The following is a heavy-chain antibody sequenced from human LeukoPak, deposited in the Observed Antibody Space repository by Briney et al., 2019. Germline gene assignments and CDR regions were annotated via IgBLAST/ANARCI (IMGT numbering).Heavy chain of an antibody. J-gene: IGHJ6*03. V-gene: IGHV4-4*07. CDR2: IYTSGST. Sequence: SETLSLTRTVSGGSISSYYWSWIRQPAGRGLEWIGRIYTSGSTNYNPSLKSRVTMSVDTSKNQFSLKLSSVTAADTAVYYCASLFEAAMGYYMDVWGKGTTVTVSS. CDR1: GGSISSYY. D-gene: IGHD5-18*01. CDR3: ASLFEAAMGYYMDV.